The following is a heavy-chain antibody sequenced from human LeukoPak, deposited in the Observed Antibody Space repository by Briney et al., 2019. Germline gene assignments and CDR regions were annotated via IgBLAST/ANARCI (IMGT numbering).Heavy chain of an antibody. CDR2: INSGNNYI. J-gene: IGHJ3*01. V-gene: IGHV3-21*06. Sequence: KPGGSLRLSCAASGFTFSSYSMNWVRQAPGKALEWVSSINSGNNYIYYADSVKGRFTISRDNAKNSLFLQMNSLRADDTAVYSCARVLLGMSAFDLWGQGTMVSVSS. CDR3: ARVLLGMSAFDL. CDR1: GFTFSSYS. D-gene: IGHD3-9*01.